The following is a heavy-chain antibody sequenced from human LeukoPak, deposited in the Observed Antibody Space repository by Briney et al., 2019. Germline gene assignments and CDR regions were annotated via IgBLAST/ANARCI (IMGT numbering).Heavy chain of an antibody. CDR3: ARDIAAAVTMDY. D-gene: IGHD6-13*01. CDR2: IIPILGIA. Sequence: ASVKVSCKASGGTFSSYAISWVRQAPGQGLEWMGRIIPILGIANYAQKFQGRVTITADKSTSTAYMELNSLRSEDTAVYYCARDIAAAVTMDYWGQGTLVTVSS. CDR1: GGTFSSYA. V-gene: IGHV1-69*04. J-gene: IGHJ4*02.